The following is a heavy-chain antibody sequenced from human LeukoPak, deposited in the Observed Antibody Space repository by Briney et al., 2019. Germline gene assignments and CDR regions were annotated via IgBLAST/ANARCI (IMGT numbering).Heavy chain of an antibody. CDR1: GFTFSSYG. D-gene: IGHD3-16*02. CDR3: AKVMITFGGVIAPYDY. J-gene: IGHJ4*02. V-gene: IGHV3-30*02. CDR2: IRYDGSNK. Sequence: GGSLRLSCAASGFTFSSYGMHWVRQAPGKGLEWVAFIRYDGSNKYYADSVKGRFTISRDNSKNTLYLQMNSLRAEDTAVYYCAKVMITFGGVIAPYDYWGQGTLVTVSS.